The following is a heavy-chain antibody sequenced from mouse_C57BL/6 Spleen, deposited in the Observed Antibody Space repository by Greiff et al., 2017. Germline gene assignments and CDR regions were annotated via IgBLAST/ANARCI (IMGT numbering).Heavy chain of an antibody. Sequence: QVQLQQPGAELVKPGASVKLSCKASGYTFTSYWMQWVKQRPGQGLEWIGEIDPSDSYTNYNQKFKGKATLTVDTSPSTAYMQLSSLTSEDSAVYYCARGRAQDYWGQGTTLTVSS. CDR1: GYTFTSYW. J-gene: IGHJ2*01. CDR2: IDPSDSYT. D-gene: IGHD1-3*01. V-gene: IGHV1-50*01. CDR3: ARGRAQDY.